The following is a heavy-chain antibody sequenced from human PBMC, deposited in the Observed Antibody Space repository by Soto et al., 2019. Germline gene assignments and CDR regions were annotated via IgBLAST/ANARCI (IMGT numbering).Heavy chain of an antibody. CDR3: ARDSQGVGSYDLWSGKTYYYYGIDV. Sequence: SETLSLTCTVSGGSISSGDYYWRWIREAPGKGLEWIVYIYYSGSTYYNPSLKSRVTISVDTSKNQFSLKLSSATAADTAVYYCARDSQGVGSYDLWSGKTYYYYGIDVWVQGNTV. J-gene: IGHJ6*02. CDR2: IYYSGST. D-gene: IGHD3-3*01. V-gene: IGHV4-30-4*01. CDR1: GGSISSGDYY.